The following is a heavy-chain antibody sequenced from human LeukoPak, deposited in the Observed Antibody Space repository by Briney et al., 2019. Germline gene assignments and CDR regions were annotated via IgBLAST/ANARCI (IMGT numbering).Heavy chain of an antibody. D-gene: IGHD3-22*01. J-gene: IGHJ4*02. CDR2: ISWNSGDI. CDR3: AKDKRPYDSRGSFDY. V-gene: IGHV3-9*01. CDR1: GFTFDDYA. Sequence: PGRSLRLSCAASGFTFDDYAMHWVRQAPGKGLEWVSGISWNSGDIGYVDSVKGRFTISRDNAKNSLYLQMNSLRAEDTALYYCAKDKRPYDSRGSFDYWGQGTLVTVSS.